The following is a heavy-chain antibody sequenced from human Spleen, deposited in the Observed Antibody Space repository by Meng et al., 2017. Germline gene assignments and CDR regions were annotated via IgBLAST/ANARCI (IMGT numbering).Heavy chain of an antibody. CDR1: GGTFSSYA. CDR3: AKESGTRKENYFDY. CDR2: IIPIFGTA. V-gene: IGHV1-69*06. D-gene: IGHD1-14*01. Sequence: QVQLVQSGAEVKKPGSSVKVSCKASGGTFSSYAISWVRQAPGQGLEWMGGIIPIFGTANYAQRFQGRVTMTGDTSISTAYMELSGLRSDDTAVYYCAKESGTRKENYFDYWGQGTLVTVSS. J-gene: IGHJ4*01.